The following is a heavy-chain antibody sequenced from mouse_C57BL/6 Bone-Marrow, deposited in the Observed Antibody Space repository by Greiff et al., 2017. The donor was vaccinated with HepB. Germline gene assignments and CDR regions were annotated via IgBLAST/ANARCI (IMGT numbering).Heavy chain of an antibody. CDR2: IYWDDDK. J-gene: IGHJ4*01. Sequence: QVTLKVSGPGILQSSQTLSLTCSFSGFSLSTSGMGVSWIRQPSGKGLEWLAHIYWDDDKRDNPSLKSRRTISKDTSRNQVFLKITSVDTADTATYSCARHDGVPYYYAMDYWGQGTAVTVSS. D-gene: IGHD1-1*01. CDR3: ARHDGVPYYYAMDY. V-gene: IGHV8-12*01. CDR1: GFSLSTSGMG.